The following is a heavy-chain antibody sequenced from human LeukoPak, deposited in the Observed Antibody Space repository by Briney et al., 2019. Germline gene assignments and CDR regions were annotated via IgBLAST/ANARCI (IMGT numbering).Heavy chain of an antibody. CDR3: AKDWSPRWLVLRDDSEYFHH. CDR2: VSGSGHTT. D-gene: IGHD6-19*01. J-gene: IGHJ1*01. Sequence: PGGSLRLSCAASGFTFSSYALSWVRQAPGKGMEWVSTVSGSGHTTYYADSVKGRFTISRDNSKSTVYLQMSSPRVEDTAVYTCAKDWSPRWLVLRDDSEYFHHWGQGTLVTVSS. CDR1: GFTFSSYA. V-gene: IGHV3-23*01.